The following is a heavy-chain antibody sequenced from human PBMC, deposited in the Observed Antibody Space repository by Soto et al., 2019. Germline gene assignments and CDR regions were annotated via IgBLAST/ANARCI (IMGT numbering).Heavy chain of an antibody. V-gene: IGHV1-18*01. CDR1: GYTFTSYG. CDR3: ARWGYSYGSGAFDI. Sequence: ASVKVSCKASGYTFTSYGISWVRQSPGQGLEWMGWISAYNGNTNYAQKLQGRVTMTTDTSTSTAYMELRSLRSDDTAVYYCARWGYSYGSGAFDIWGQGTMVTVSS. J-gene: IGHJ3*02. D-gene: IGHD5-18*01. CDR2: ISAYNGNT.